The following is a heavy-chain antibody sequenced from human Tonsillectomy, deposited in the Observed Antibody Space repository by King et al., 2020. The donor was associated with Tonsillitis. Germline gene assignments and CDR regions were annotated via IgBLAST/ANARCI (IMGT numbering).Heavy chain of an antibody. CDR3: AKVMGGNYYYNGMNV. V-gene: IGHV3-43D*03. J-gene: IGHJ6*02. CDR1: GFTFDDYT. CDR2: ISWDGGST. D-gene: IGHD1-26*01. Sequence: VQLVESGGVVVQPGGSLRLSCAASGFTFDDYTMHWVRQAPGKGLEWVSLISWDGGSTYYADSVKGRFTISRDNSKNSLYLQMNSLRAEDTAFYYCAKVMGGNYYYNGMNVWGQGTTVTVSS.